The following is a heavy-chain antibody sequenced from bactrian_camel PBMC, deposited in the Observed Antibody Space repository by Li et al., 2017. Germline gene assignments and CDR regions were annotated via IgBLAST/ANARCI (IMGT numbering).Heavy chain of an antibody. CDR3: AANELVRYNY. D-gene: IGHD6*01. V-gene: IGHV3S9*01. CDR2: IDRDGTT. CDR1: GYTDTSYA. J-gene: IGHJ4*01. Sequence: HVQLVESGGDSVQSGGSLRLSCVLFGYTDTSYAMGFFRQVPGKDREGVASIDRDGTTSYADSVKGRFTISKDNAKNTLYLQMNSLKPEDTAVYYCAANELVRYNYWGQGTQVTVS.